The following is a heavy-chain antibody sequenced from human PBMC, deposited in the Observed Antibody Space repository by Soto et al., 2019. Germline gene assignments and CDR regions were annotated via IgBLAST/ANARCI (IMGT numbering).Heavy chain of an antibody. J-gene: IGHJ6*02. CDR1: GYTFTGYY. CDR3: ARDPHAPFGLVTNYYYYYGMDV. V-gene: IGHV1-2*02. Sequence: ASVKVSCKASGYTFTGYYMHWVRQAPGLGLEWMGWINPDSGGTNYAQKFQGRVTMTRDTSISTAYMELSRLRSDDTAVYYCARDPHAPFGLVTNYYYYYGMDVGGQGTTVTVSS. CDR2: INPDSGGT. D-gene: IGHD3-3*01.